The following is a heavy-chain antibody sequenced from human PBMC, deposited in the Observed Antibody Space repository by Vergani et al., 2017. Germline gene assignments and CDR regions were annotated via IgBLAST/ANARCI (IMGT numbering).Heavy chain of an antibody. Sequence: QVQLVESGGGVVQPGRSLRLSCAASGFTFSSYAMHWVRQAPGKGLEWVAVISYDGSNKYYADSVKGRFTISRDNSKNTLYLQMNSLRAEDTAVYHCARDREVAGGELRSRAFDIWGQGTMVTVSS. CDR3: ARDREVAGGELRSRAFDI. CDR2: ISYDGSNK. J-gene: IGHJ3*02. D-gene: IGHD1-26*01. CDR1: GFTFSSYA. V-gene: IGHV3-30-3*01.